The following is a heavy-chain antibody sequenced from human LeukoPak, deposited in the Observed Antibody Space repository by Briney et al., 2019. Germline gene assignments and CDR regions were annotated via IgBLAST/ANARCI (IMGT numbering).Heavy chain of an antibody. CDR1: GGTFSSYA. J-gene: IGHJ6*03. CDR2: IIPIFGTA. Sequence: SVKVSCKASGGTFSSYAISWVRQAPGQGLEWMGGIIPIFGTANYAQKFQGRVTITTDESTSTAYMELSSLRSEDTAVYYCASVYDFSGWYYYYYMGVWGKGTTVTVSS. CDR3: ASVYDFSGWYYYYYMGV. D-gene: IGHD3-3*01. V-gene: IGHV1-69*05.